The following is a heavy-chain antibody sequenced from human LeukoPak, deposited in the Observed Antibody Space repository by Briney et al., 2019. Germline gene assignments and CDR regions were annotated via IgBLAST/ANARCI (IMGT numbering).Heavy chain of an antibody. CDR1: GYTFTGYY. CDR3: ARWFHDSSGYYYSTDS. J-gene: IGHJ5*01. V-gene: IGHV1-2*02. D-gene: IGHD3-22*01. CDR2: INPNSGGT. Sequence: GASVKVSCKASGYTFTGYYMHWVRRAPGQGLEWMGWINPNSGGTKYAQKFQGRVNMTRDSSISTAYMELSRLRSDDAAVYYCARWFHDSSGYYYSTDSWGQGTLVTVSS.